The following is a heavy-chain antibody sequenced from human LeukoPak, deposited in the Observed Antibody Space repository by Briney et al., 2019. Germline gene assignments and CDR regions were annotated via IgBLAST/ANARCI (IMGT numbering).Heavy chain of an antibody. V-gene: IGHV4-34*01. Sequence: SETLSLTCAVYGGSFSTYYWSWIRQPPGKGLEWIGEINHSGRTNYNPSLKSRVTISVDTSKNQFSLKLSSVTAADTAVYYCARGRGPIDYWGQGTLVTVSS. CDR2: INHSGRT. CDR3: ARGRGPIDY. CDR1: GGSFSTYY. J-gene: IGHJ4*02.